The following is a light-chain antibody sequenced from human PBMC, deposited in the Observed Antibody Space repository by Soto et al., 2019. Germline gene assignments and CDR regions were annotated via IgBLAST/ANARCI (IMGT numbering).Light chain of an antibody. V-gene: IGKV1-39*01. CDR1: QNIADY. CDR2: SSA. Sequence: DIQMTQSPSSLSASAGDTVTITCRASQNIADYLRWYQKKPGKAPKLLISSSAILPDRVSSRFSGAGSGPAFTLTITGLQPEDFATYYCLQTFTTHITFGGGTTVEVK. J-gene: IGKJ4*01. CDR3: LQTFTTHIT.